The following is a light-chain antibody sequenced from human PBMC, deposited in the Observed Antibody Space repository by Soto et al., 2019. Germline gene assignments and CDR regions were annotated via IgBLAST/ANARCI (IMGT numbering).Light chain of an antibody. J-gene: IGKJ5*01. CDR1: QSVSNNY. V-gene: IGKV3-20*01. CDR3: QQHGSPPIT. CDR2: GAS. Sequence: EMVVAQASGRLCLYLWEVAVLSCRASQSVSNNYLACYQQQPGPAPRLLIYGASNRATGPPDRFSGSGSATDFPLSISRLDPEDSAVYYCQQHGSPPITFGQGTRLEIK.